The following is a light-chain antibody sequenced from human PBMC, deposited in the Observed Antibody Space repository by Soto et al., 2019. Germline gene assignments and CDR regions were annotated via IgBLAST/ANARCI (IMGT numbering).Light chain of an antibody. CDR2: DAS. CDR3: QQRNVWPPIT. V-gene: IGKV3-11*01. J-gene: IGKJ5*01. Sequence: VLTQSPATLSLSPGERATLSCRASQSVRTSLAWYQHKPGQAPRLVIYDASLRANGVPARFGGSGSGTDFTLTINSLEPEDFAVYYCQQRNVWPPITFGQGTRLEIK. CDR1: QSVRTS.